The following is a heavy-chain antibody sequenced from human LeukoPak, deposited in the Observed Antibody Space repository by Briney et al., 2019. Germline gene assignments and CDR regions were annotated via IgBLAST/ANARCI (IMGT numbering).Heavy chain of an antibody. CDR3: AKEGDQFRGYLDA. Sequence: GGSLRLSCAASGFTFIRLGMQWVRQAPGKGLEWVAMIWHDGSVEEYAASVKGRFAISRDNSRDTLFLQMNRLRDDDTAVYYCAKEGDQFRGYLDAWGKGTTVTVSS. D-gene: IGHD3-16*01. J-gene: IGHJ6*03. CDR2: IWHDGSVE. V-gene: IGHV3-33*06. CDR1: GFTFIRLG.